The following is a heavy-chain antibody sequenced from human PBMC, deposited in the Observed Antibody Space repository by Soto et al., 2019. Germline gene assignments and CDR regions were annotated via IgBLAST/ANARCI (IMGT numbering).Heavy chain of an antibody. D-gene: IGHD6-13*01. CDR1: GGSFSGYY. Sequence: QVQLQQWGAGLLKPSETLSLTCAVYGGSFSGYYWSWIRQPPGKGLEWIGEINHSGSTNYNPSLKSRVTISVDTSKNQLSLKLSSVTAADTAVYYCARGLAIAGSSWYGFDPWGQGTLVTVSS. J-gene: IGHJ5*02. CDR3: ARGLAIAGSSWYGFDP. CDR2: INHSGST. V-gene: IGHV4-34*01.